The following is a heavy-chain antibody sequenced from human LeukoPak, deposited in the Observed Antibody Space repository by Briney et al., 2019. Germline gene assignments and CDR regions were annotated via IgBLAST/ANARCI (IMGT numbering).Heavy chain of an antibody. J-gene: IGHJ4*02. CDR3: ARVSSLWSFDY. Sequence: GGSLRLSCAASGFTFSTHWMHWVRQTPGKGLVWVSRISPDGSRTAYADSVKGRFTSSRDNARDTLYLQLNSLGAEDTAVYYCARVSSLWSFDYWGQGTLVTVSS. D-gene: IGHD3-10*01. V-gene: IGHV3-74*01. CDR1: GFTFSTHW. CDR2: ISPDGSRT.